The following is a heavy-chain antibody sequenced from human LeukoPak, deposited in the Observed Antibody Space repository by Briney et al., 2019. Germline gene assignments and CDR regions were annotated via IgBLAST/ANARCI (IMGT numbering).Heavy chain of an antibody. Sequence: PSQTLSLTCTVSGGYVNSHSNYWSWIRQTGEKGLEWIGRIYTTGSTNYNPSLKSRVTISLDTSKNQFSLKLTSVTAADTAFYYCATEQMATHGPGAFDIWGQGTMVTVSS. CDR1: GGYVNSHSNY. V-gene: IGHV4-61*02. J-gene: IGHJ3*02. CDR2: IYTTGST. D-gene: IGHD5-24*01. CDR3: ATEQMATHGPGAFDI.